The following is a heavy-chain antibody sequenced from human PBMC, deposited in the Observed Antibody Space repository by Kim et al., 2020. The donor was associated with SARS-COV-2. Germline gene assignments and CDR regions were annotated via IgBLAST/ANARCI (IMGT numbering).Heavy chain of an antibody. Sequence: ASVKVSCKASGYTFTSYGISWVRQAPGQGLEWMGWISAYNGNTNYAQKLQGRVTMTTDTSTSTAYMELRSLRSDDTAVYYCARDPRGAVRGVSYYGMDVWGQGTTVTVSS. CDR1: GYTFTSYG. CDR3: ARDPRGAVRGVSYYGMDV. J-gene: IGHJ6*02. D-gene: IGHD3-10*01. V-gene: IGHV1-18*04. CDR2: ISAYNGNT.